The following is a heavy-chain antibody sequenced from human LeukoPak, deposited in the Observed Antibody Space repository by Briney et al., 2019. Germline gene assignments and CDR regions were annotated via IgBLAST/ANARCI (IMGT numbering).Heavy chain of an antibody. CDR1: GGSISSLY. D-gene: IGHD4-17*01. Sequence: PSETLSLTCTVSGGSISSLYCSWIRLPAGKGLEWMGYIYYTGSTNYNPSLKSRLTISVDASKNQFSLKLSSVTATDTAVYYCASLSTVTQGYFDLWGQGTLVSVSS. CDR2: IYYTGST. V-gene: IGHV4-59*08. J-gene: IGHJ4*02. CDR3: ASLSTVTQGYFDL.